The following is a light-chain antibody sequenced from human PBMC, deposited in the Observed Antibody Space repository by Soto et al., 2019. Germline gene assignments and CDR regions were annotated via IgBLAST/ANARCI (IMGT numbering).Light chain of an antibody. CDR3: CSYDPPNAWI. CDR2: EGS. Sequence: QSALTQPASVSGSPGQSITISCTGTSRDVGTYNLVSWYQQSPGNVPKLMIFEGSQRPSGVSKRFSGSKSGYTAFLTIAVQQADDEADYYACSYDPPNAWIFGAGTKLTVL. J-gene: IGLJ2*01. V-gene: IGLV2-23*01. CDR1: SRDVGTYNL.